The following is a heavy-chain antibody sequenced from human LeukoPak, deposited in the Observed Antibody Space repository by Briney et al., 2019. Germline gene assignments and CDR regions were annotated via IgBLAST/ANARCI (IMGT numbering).Heavy chain of an antibody. CDR3: ARDSRPIWFGESPGAFDI. CDR1: GFPFTSHW. CDR2: INSDGSEK. J-gene: IGHJ3*02. D-gene: IGHD3-10*01. V-gene: IGHV3-7*01. Sequence: GGSLRLSCAASGFPFTSHWLSWFRQSPGRGLEWVAHINSDGSEKNYVDSVKGRFTISRDNAKNSLYLQMNSLRAEDTAVYYCARDSRPIWFGESPGAFDIWGQGTMVTVSS.